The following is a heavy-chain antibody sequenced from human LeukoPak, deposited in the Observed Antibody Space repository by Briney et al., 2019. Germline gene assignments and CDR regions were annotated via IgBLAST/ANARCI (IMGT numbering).Heavy chain of an antibody. D-gene: IGHD3-10*01. CDR3: ARGGVAAKYYFDF. CDR2: IYYTVST. Sequence: SETLSLTCTVSGGSISPLYWSWIRQPPGKELEFIGYIYYTVSTNFNPSLKSRVALSVDTSKNQISRKLNSVTAADTAVYYCARGGVAAKYYFDFWGQGTLVTVSS. V-gene: IGHV4-59*11. J-gene: IGHJ4*02. CDR1: GGSISPLY.